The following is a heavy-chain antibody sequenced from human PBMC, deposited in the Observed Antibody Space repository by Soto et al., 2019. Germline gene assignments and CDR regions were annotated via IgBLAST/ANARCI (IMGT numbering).Heavy chain of an antibody. V-gene: IGHV4-4*07. CDR3: ARFIRGYYYDSSGFHWYFDL. CDR1: GGSISSYY. D-gene: IGHD3-22*01. CDR2: IYTSGST. Sequence: QVQLQESGPGLVKPSETLSLTCTVSGGSISSYYWSWIRQPAGKGLERIGRIYTSGSTNYNPSLKSLVTMSVDTSKNQFSLKLSSVTAADTAVYYCARFIRGYYYDSSGFHWYFDLWGRGTLVTVSS. J-gene: IGHJ2*01.